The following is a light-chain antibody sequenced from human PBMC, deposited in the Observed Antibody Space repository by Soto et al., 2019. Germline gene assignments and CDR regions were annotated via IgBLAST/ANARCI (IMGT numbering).Light chain of an antibody. Sequence: DIQMTQSPSTLSASVGDRDTITCRASQSISSWLAWYQQKPGKAPKLLIYKASSLESGVPSRFSGSGSGTEFTLTISSLQPDDFATYYCQQYSSYPYTFGQGTKLEIK. V-gene: IGKV1-5*03. J-gene: IGKJ2*01. CDR1: QSISSW. CDR2: KAS. CDR3: QQYSSYPYT.